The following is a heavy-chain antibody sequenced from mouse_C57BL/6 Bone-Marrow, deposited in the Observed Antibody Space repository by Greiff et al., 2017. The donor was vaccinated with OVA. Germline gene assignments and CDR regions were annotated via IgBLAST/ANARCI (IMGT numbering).Heavy chain of an antibody. Sequence: VQGVESGAELVKPGASVKLSCKASGYTFTEYTIHWVKQRSGQGLEWIGWFYPGSGSIKYNEKFKDKATLTADKSSSTVYMELSRLTSEDSAVYFCARHSPLYYGNYAWFAYWGQGTLVTVSA. CDR2: FYPGSGSI. CDR1: GYTFTEYT. CDR3: ARHSPLYYGNYAWFAY. J-gene: IGHJ3*01. D-gene: IGHD2-1*01. V-gene: IGHV1-62-2*01.